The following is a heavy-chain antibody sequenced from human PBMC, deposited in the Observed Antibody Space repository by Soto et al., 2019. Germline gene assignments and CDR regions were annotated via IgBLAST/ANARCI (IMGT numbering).Heavy chain of an antibody. CDR3: ASDVLPIVVVPPAMGY. V-gene: IGHV3-33*01. D-gene: IGHD2-2*01. CDR2: IWYDGSNK. CDR1: GFTFSSYG. J-gene: IGHJ4*02. Sequence: PGGSLRFSCAASGFTFSSYGMHWVRQAPGKGLEWVAVIWYDGSNKYYADSVKGRFTISRDNSKNTLYLQMNSLRAEDTAVYYSASDVLPIVVVPPAMGYWGQGTLVTVSS.